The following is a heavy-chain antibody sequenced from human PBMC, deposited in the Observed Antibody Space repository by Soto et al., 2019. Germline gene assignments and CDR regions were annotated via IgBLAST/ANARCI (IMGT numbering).Heavy chain of an antibody. V-gene: IGHV4-61*01. J-gene: IGHJ4*02. CDR3: ARVEDYGDYFDY. CDR1: GGSVRSGSYY. CDR2: IYYSGTT. D-gene: IGHD4-17*01. Sequence: SETLSLTCTVSGGSVRSGSYYWSWIRQPPGKGLEWIGYIYYSGTTNYNPSLKSRVTISVDTSKNQFSLKLSSVTAADKAVYYCARVEDYGDYFDYWGQGTLVTVSS.